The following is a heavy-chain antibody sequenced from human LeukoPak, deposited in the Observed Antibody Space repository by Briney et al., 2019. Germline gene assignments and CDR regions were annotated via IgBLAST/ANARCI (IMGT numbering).Heavy chain of an antibody. CDR1: GFTFSSYA. J-gene: IGHJ4*02. CDR2: ISGSGDST. V-gene: IGHV3-23*01. CDR3: AKFYDISTGYFDC. Sequence: GGSLRLSCAASGFTFSSYAMSWVRQAPGKGLEWVSIISGSGDSTYYADSVKGRFTISRDNSKNTLYLQMNSLRAEDTAVYYCAKFYDISTGYFDCWGQGTLVTVSS. D-gene: IGHD3-9*01.